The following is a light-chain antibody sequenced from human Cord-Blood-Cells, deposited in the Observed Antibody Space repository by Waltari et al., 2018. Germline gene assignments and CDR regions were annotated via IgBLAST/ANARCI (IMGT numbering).Light chain of an antibody. CDR3: AAWDDSLNGWV. V-gene: IGLV1-36*01. Sequence: SVLTQPPSVSEAPRQRVTIPCFGSSPNIRSNAVNWYQQLPGKAPKLLIYYDDLLPSGVSDRFSGSKSGTSASLAISGLQSEDEADYYCAAWDDSLNGWVFGGGTKLTVL. J-gene: IGLJ3*02. CDR1: SPNIRSNA. CDR2: YDD.